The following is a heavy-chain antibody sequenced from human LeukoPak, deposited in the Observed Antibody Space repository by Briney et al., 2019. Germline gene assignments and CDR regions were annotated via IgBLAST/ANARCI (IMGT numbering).Heavy chain of an antibody. V-gene: IGHV1-8*01. Sequence: ASVKVSCKASGYTFTSYDINWVRQATGQGLEWMGWMNPNSGNTGYAQKFQGRVTMTRNTSISTAYMELSSLRSEDTAVYYCARARYFDWLFYNWFDPWGQGTLVTVSS. D-gene: IGHD3-9*01. CDR1: GYTFTSYD. CDR2: MNPNSGNT. J-gene: IGHJ5*02. CDR3: ARARYFDWLFYNWFDP.